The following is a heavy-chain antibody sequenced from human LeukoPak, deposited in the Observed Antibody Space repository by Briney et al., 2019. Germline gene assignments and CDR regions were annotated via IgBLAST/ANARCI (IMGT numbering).Heavy chain of an antibody. CDR1: GYTFSGYH. CDR3: ARELEYYFDY. V-gene: IGHV1-2*02. D-gene: IGHD2/OR15-2a*01. CDR2: INPNSGDT. J-gene: IGHJ4*02. Sequence: ASVKVSCKASGYTFSGYHMHWVRQAPGHGLEWMGWINPNSGDTKYAQNFRGRVTMTRDTSLSTAYMDLSRLTSDDTAVYYCARELEYYFDYWGQGTLVTVSS.